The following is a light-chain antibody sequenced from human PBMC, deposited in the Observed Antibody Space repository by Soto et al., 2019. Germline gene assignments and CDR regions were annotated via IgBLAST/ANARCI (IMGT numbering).Light chain of an antibody. V-gene: IGKV3D-15*01. CDR2: GAS. CDR1: QSVRSN. J-gene: IGKJ5*01. Sequence: EVVMKQSTATRSVYPGERVTLSCRASQSVRSNLAWYQQKPGQSPRLLIYGASTRATGIPARFSGSGSGTEFTLTISSLQSEDFAVYYCQQYNNWPRTFGQGTRLEIK. CDR3: QQYNNWPRT.